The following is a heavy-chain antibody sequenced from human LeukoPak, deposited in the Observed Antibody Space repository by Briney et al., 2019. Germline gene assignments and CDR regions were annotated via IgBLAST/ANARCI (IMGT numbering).Heavy chain of an antibody. J-gene: IGHJ3*02. CDR2: ISGSTRTT. CDR3: ARSITMAVENAFDI. D-gene: IGHD3-10*01. CDR1: GFTCSTYA. Sequence: GGSLRLSCAASGFTCSTYAMNWVRQAPGKGLEWLSYISGSTRTTYDADSVKGRFSISRDNAKNLLYLQMNSLGVEDTAVYYCARSITMAVENAFDIWGQGTMVTVSS. V-gene: IGHV3-48*04.